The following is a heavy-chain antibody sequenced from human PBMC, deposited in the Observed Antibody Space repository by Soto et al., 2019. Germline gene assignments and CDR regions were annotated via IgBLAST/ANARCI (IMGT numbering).Heavy chain of an antibody. D-gene: IGHD1-7*01. Sequence: QVQLLQSGAEVKKPGASVKVSCKASGYTFIRYGIAWVRQAPGQGLEWMGWISAFNGNTNYAQKLQGRVTMTTATSTSTAYMELRGLRSDDTAMYFCARVLELELRRNWFDPWGQGTLVTVSS. CDR3: ARVLELELRRNWFDP. CDR1: GYTFIRYG. V-gene: IGHV1-18*01. J-gene: IGHJ5*02. CDR2: ISAFNGNT.